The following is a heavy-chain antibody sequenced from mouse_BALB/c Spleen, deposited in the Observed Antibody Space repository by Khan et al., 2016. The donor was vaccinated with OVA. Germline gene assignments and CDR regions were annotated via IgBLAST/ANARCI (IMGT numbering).Heavy chain of an antibody. Sequence: EVQLQESGPGLVKPSQSLSLTCTVTGYSITSGYAWNWIRQFPGNKLEWMGYISYSGGTRYNPSLKSRISITRDTSKNQLFLQLNSVTTEDTATYYCARGNYYGYYFDYWGQGTTLTVSS. CDR2: ISYSGGT. V-gene: IGHV3-2*02. D-gene: IGHD1-1*01. CDR1: GYSITSGYA. CDR3: ARGNYYGYYFDY. J-gene: IGHJ2*01.